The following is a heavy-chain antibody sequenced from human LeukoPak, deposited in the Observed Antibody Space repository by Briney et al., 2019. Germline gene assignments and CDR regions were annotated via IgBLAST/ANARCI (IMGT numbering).Heavy chain of an antibody. V-gene: IGHV3-74*01. Sequence: VSRINSDGSSTTYADSVKGRFTISRDNAKNTLYLQMNSLRAEDTAVYYCVREKYYFGSSGYWGQGTLVTVSS. CDR2: INSDGSST. CDR3: VREKYYFGSSGY. J-gene: IGHJ4*02. D-gene: IGHD3-10*01.